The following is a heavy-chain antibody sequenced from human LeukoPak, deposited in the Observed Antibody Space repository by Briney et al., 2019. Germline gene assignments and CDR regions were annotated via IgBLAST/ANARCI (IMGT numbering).Heavy chain of an antibody. CDR2: ISGSGGST. D-gene: IGHD2-15*01. CDR1: GFTFSNYA. J-gene: IGHJ6*02. V-gene: IGHV3-23*01. Sequence: PGGSLRLSCAASGFTFSNYAMNWVRQAPGKGLEWVSAISGSGGSTYYADSVKGRFTISRDNSKNTLYLQMNSLRAEDTAVYYCAKVLAGYYYYGMDVWGQGTTVTVSS. CDR3: AKVLAGYYYYGMDV.